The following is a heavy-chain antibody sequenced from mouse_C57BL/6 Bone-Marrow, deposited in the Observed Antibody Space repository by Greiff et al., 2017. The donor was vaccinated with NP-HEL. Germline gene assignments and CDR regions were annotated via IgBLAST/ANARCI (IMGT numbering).Heavy chain of an antibody. CDR2: IDPSDSYT. CDR1: GYTFTSYW. Sequence: VQLQQSGAELVKPGASVKLSCKASGYTFTSYWMQWVKQRPGQGLEWIGEIDPSDSYTNYNQKFKGKATLTVDTSSSTAYMQLSSLTSEDSAVYYCARVGFDYWGQGTTLTVSS. V-gene: IGHV1-50*01. CDR3: ARVGFDY. J-gene: IGHJ2*01.